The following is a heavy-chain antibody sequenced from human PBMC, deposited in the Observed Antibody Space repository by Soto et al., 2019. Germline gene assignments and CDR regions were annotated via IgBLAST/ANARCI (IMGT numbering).Heavy chain of an antibody. CDR1: GGSINSGGYY. J-gene: IGHJ4*02. Sequence: QVQLRESGPGLVKPSQTLYLTCTVSGGSINSGGYYWNWIRQHPGKGLEWIGYMYYSGSTYYNPFLRSRVIISAHTSENNFSLKLSSVTAADTDVYFCARGYSQSGYSSSWVFDYWGQGTLVNVSS. D-gene: IGHD6-13*01. CDR3: ARGYSQSGYSSSWVFDY. V-gene: IGHV4-31*03. CDR2: MYYSGST.